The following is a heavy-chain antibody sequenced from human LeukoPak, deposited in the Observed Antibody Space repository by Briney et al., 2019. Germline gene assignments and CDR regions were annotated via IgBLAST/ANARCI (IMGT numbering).Heavy chain of an antibody. CDR2: TYYRSKWYN. Sequence: SQTLSLTCAISGDSVSSNSAAWNWIRQSPSRGLEWLGRTYYRSKWYNDYAVSVKSRITINPDTSKNQFSLQLNSATPEDTAVYYCARDGEILGYCSGGSCYPGLVWGQGTLVTVSS. J-gene: IGHJ4*02. D-gene: IGHD2-15*01. CDR3: ARDGEILGYCSGGSCYPGLV. CDR1: GDSVSSNSAA. V-gene: IGHV6-1*01.